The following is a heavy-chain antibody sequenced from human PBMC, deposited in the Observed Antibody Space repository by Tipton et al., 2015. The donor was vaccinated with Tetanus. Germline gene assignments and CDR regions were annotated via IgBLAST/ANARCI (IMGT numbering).Heavy chain of an antibody. CDR3: ARDHTRYSSSSVATFDI. V-gene: IGHV4-34*01. CDR1: GGSLTGFY. D-gene: IGHD6-6*01. CDR2: STRGGFA. Sequence: TLSLTCAVYGGSLTGFYWSWIRQSPGKGLGWIGESTRGGFANYNPSLKSRVTMSLDTSKNQFSLNLTSVTAADTAVYYCARDHTRYSSSSVATFDIWGQGTMVTVSS. J-gene: IGHJ3*02.